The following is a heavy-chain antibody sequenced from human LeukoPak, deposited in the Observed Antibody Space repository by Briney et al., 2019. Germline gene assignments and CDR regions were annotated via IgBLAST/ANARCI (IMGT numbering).Heavy chain of an antibody. J-gene: IGHJ6*02. Sequence: PGGSLRLSCAASGFTFSSYAMHWVRQAPGKGLEWEAVISYDGSNKYYADSVKGRFTISRDNSKNTLYLQMNSLRAEDTAVYFCAREAVDSRDYYYGMDVWGQGTTVTVSS. CDR2: ISYDGSNK. V-gene: IGHV3-30-3*01. D-gene: IGHD3-9*01. CDR3: AREAVDSRDYYYGMDV. CDR1: GFTFSSYA.